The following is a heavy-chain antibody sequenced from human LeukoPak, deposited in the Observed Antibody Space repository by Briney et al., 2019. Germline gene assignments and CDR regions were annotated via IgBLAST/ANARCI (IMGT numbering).Heavy chain of an antibody. CDR1: GFTFSHYS. CDR2: MSSDGNNQ. V-gene: IGHV3-30-3*01. CDR3: AREGYSGRYYFPFDY. J-gene: IGHJ4*02. Sequence: GGSLRLSCAASGFTFSHYSMHWVRQAPGKGLEWVAVMSSDGNNQYYADSVKGRFTITRDSFNNTLYLQMNSLRDEDTAVFYCAREGYSGRYYFPFDYWGQGTLVTVSS. D-gene: IGHD1-26*01.